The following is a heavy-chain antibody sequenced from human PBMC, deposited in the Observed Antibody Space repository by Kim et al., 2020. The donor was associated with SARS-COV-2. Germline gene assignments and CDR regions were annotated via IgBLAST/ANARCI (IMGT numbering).Heavy chain of an antibody. CDR2: IWYDGSNK. J-gene: IGHJ6*02. CDR1: GFTFSSYG. D-gene: IGHD3-10*01. V-gene: IGHV3-33*01. Sequence: GGSLRLSCAASGFTFSSYGMHWVRQAPGKGLEWVAVIWYDGSNKYYADSVKGRFTISRDNSKNTLYLQMNSLRAEDTAVYYCARGGPITMVRGVIINHYGMDVWGQGTTVTVSS. CDR3: ARGGPITMVRGVIINHYGMDV.